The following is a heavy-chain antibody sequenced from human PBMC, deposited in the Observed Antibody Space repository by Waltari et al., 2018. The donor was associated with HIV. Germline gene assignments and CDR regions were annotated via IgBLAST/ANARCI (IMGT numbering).Heavy chain of an antibody. CDR1: GFTFTNYW. Sequence: EVQLMESGGGLVQSGGSLRLSCAASGFTFTNYWMSWVRQTPGKGLGWVAYRKDDGSEKYYLGSVKGRFTISRDNAKNSMFVQMNRLRAEDTAVYYCARIGTFPHNYAIDFWGQGTTVTVSS. D-gene: IGHD1-26*01. J-gene: IGHJ6*02. CDR2: RKDDGSEK. V-gene: IGHV3-7*01. CDR3: ARIGTFPHNYAIDF.